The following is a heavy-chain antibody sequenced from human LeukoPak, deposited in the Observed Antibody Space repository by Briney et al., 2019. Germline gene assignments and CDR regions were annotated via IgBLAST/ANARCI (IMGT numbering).Heavy chain of an antibody. J-gene: IGHJ4*02. CDR1: GFTFSSYA. CDR2: ISYDGNNK. CDR3: ARDQIQLWLRYYFDY. V-gene: IGHV3-30-3*01. Sequence: PGGSLRLSCAASGFTFSSYAMHWVRQAPGKGLEWVAVISYDGNNKYYADSVKGRFTISRDNSKNTLYLQMNSLRAEDTAVYYCARDQIQLWLRYYFDYWGQGTLVTVSS. D-gene: IGHD5-18*01.